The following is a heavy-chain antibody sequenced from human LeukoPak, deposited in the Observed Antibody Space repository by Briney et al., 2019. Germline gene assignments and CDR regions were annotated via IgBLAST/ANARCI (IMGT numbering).Heavy chain of an antibody. Sequence: GGSLRLSCAAPGFTFDDYAMHWVRQAPGKGLEWVSLISRDGGSTYYADSVKGRFTISRDNSKNSLYLQMNSLRTEDTALYYCAKELGYSSSWPMDVWGQGTAVTVSS. D-gene: IGHD6-13*01. CDR3: AKELGYSSSWPMDV. CDR2: ISRDGGST. J-gene: IGHJ6*02. V-gene: IGHV3-43*02. CDR1: GFTFDDYA.